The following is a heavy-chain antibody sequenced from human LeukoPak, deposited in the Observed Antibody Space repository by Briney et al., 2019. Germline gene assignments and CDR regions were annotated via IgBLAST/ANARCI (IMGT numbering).Heavy chain of an antibody. D-gene: IGHD3-22*01. CDR3: ARHVGSGSYFDY. CDR1: GGSISSYY. CDR2: IYYSGST. J-gene: IGHJ4*02. V-gene: IGHV4-59*08. Sequence: SEALSLTCTVSGGSISSYYWSWIRQIPGKGLEWIGYIYYSGSTNYNPSLKSRVTISVDTSKNQFSLKLSSVTAADTAVYYCARHVGSGSYFDYWGQGTLVTVSS.